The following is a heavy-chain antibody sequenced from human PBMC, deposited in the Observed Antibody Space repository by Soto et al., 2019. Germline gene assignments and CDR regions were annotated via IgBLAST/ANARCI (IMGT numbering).Heavy chain of an antibody. CDR1: GFTFSSYG. J-gene: IGHJ4*02. Sequence: LRLSCAASGFTFSSYGMHWVRQAPGKGLEWVAVIWYDGSNKYYADSVKGRFTISRDNSKNTLYLQMNSLRAEDTAVYYCARDLRFRYYLGYWGQGTLVTVSS. V-gene: IGHV3-33*01. CDR2: IWYDGSNK. D-gene: IGHD3-16*01. CDR3: ARDLRFRYYLGY.